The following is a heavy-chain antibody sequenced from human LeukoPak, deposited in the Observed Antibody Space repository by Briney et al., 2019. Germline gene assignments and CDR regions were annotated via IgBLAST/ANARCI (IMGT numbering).Heavy chain of an antibody. CDR2: ISAYNGNT. D-gene: IGHD1-1*01. CDR3: ARVESWKGLNWFDP. Sequence: ASVKVSCKASGYTFTSYGISWVRQAPGQGLEWMGWISAYNGNTNYAQKLQGRVTMTTDTSTSTAYMELRSLRSDDTAVYYCARVESWKGLNWFDPWGQGTLVTVSS. CDR1: GYTFTSYG. V-gene: IGHV1-18*01. J-gene: IGHJ5*02.